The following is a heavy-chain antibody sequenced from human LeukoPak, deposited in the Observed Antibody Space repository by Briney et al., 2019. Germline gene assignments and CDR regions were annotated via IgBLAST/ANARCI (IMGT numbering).Heavy chain of an antibody. Sequence: PGGSLRLSCAASGFTFSSYSMNWVRQAPGKGLEWVSYISSSSSTIYYADSVKGRFTISRDNAKNSLYLQMNSLRAEDTAVYYCAKVYYYGSGSYETYYFDYWGQGTLVTVSS. D-gene: IGHD3-10*01. CDR2: ISSSSSTI. V-gene: IGHV3-48*04. CDR3: AKVYYYGSGSYETYYFDY. CDR1: GFTFSSYS. J-gene: IGHJ4*02.